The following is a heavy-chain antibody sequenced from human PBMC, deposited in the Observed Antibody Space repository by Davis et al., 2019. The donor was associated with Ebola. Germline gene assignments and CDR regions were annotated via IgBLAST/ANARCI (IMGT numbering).Heavy chain of an antibody. V-gene: IGHV3-21*04. CDR1: GFTFSSYS. D-gene: IGHD3-22*01. CDR2: ISSSSSYI. J-gene: IGHJ4*02. Sequence: GESLKISCAASGFTFSSYSMNWVRQASRKGLEWVSSISSSSSYIYYADSVKGRFTISRDNSKNTLYLQMNSLRAEDTAVYYCAKGALEYYYDSSGYWGFDYWGQGTLVTVSS. CDR3: AKGALEYYYDSSGYWGFDY.